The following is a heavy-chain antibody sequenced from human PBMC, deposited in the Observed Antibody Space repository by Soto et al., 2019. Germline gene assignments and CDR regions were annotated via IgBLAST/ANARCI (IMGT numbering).Heavy chain of an antibody. CDR2: IYTSGST. CDR1: GGSISSYY. Sequence: QVQLQESGPGLVKPSETLSLTCTVSGGSISSYYWSWIRQPAGKGLEWIGRIYTSGSTNYNPSLKSRVTMSVDTSKNQFSLKLSSVTAADTAVYYCAREIGVLRYFDWLSYYGMDVWGQGTTVTVSS. CDR3: AREIGVLRYFDWLSYYGMDV. V-gene: IGHV4-4*07. D-gene: IGHD3-9*01. J-gene: IGHJ6*02.